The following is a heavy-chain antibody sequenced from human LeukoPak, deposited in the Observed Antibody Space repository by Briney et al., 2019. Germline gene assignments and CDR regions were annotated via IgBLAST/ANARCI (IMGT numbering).Heavy chain of an antibody. J-gene: IGHJ4*02. Sequence: PSETLSLTCTVSGGSISSGDYYWSWIRQPPGKGLEWIGYIYYSGSTYYNPSLKSRFTISVDTSKNQFSLKLSSVTAADTAVYYCARGDYYDSQFDYWGQGTLVTVSS. D-gene: IGHD3-22*01. V-gene: IGHV4-30-4*01. CDR3: ARGDYYDSQFDY. CDR1: GGSISSGDYY. CDR2: IYYSGST.